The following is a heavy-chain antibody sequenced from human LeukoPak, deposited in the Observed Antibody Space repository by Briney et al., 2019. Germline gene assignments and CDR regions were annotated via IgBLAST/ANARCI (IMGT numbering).Heavy chain of an antibody. CDR2: LFYSGST. Sequence: PSETLSLTCTVSGGSISSYYWSWIRQPPGKGLEWIAYLFYSGSTDYNPSLESRVTISVDTSKNQFSLKLRSVTAADTAVYYCATVAVIRGVTYFDYWGQGTMVTVSS. V-gene: IGHV4-59*01. D-gene: IGHD3-10*01. CDR3: ATVAVIRGVTYFDY. CDR1: GGSISSYY. J-gene: IGHJ4*02.